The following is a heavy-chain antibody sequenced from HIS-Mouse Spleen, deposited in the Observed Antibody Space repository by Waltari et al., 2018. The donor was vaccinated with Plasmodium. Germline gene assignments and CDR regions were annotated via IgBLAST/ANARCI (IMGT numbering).Heavy chain of an antibody. Sequence: QVQLQESGPGLVKPSQTLSLTCTVSGGSISSGGYYWSWIRQHPGKGLEWIGYIYYSGSTYYNPSLKSRVTRSVDTSKNQFSLKLSSVTAADTAVYYWARDVANWGFGWFDPWGQGTLVTVSS. J-gene: IGHJ5*02. CDR2: IYYSGST. D-gene: IGHD7-27*01. CDR1: GGSISSGGYY. CDR3: ARDVANWGFGWFDP. V-gene: IGHV4-31*03.